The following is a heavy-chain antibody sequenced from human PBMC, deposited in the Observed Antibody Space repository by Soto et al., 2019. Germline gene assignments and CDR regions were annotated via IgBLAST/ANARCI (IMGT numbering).Heavy chain of an antibody. D-gene: IGHD2-15*01. Sequence: QVQLQESGPGLVKPSQTLSLTCTVSGGSISSGGYYWSWIRQHPGKGLEWIGYIYYSGSTYYNPSLKSRVTISVDTSKNQFSLRLSSVTAADTAVYYCARDCSGGSCYRGNYFDYWGQGTLVTVSS. CDR1: GGSISSGGYY. V-gene: IGHV4-31*03. CDR3: ARDCSGGSCYRGNYFDY. J-gene: IGHJ4*02. CDR2: IYYSGST.